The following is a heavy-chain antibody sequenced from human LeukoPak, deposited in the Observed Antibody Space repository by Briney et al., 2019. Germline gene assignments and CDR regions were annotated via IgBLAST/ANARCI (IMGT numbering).Heavy chain of an antibody. CDR3: ARDRYCSSTSCNRYYYHGMDV. CDR1: GGSFSGYY. Sequence: SETLSLTCGVYGGSFSGYYWSWIRQPPGKGLELIGDINHSGSTNYNPSLKSRVTISVDPSKSQFSLRLSSMTAADTAVYYCARDRYCSSTSCNRYYYHGMDVWGQGTTVTVSS. CDR2: INHSGST. D-gene: IGHD2-2*01. J-gene: IGHJ6*02. V-gene: IGHV4-34*01.